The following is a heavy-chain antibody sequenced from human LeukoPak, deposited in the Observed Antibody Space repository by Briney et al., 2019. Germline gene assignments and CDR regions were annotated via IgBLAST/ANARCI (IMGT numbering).Heavy chain of an antibody. CDR3: AGYSYGSGVY. Sequence: SQTLSLTCAVSGGSISSGGYSWSWVRQPPGRGLEWLGYIYHSGSTYYNPSLKSRVTISVDRSKNQFSLKLSSVTAADTAVYYCAGYSYGSGVYWGQGTLVTVSS. CDR2: IYHSGST. D-gene: IGHD5-18*01. CDR1: GGSISSGGYS. V-gene: IGHV4-30-2*01. J-gene: IGHJ4*02.